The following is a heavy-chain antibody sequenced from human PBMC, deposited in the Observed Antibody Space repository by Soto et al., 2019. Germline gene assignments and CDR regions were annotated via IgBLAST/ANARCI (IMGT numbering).Heavy chain of an antibody. CDR3: ARGDGYCSGGSCYNWCDP. Sequence: QVQLQESGPGLVKPSETLSLTCTVSGGSISSYYWSWIRQPPGKGLEWIGYIYYIGSTNYNPSLKSRHNTTVDTSKNQFSLKLSSVSAADTAVYYCARGDGYCSGGSCYNWCDPWGQGTLVTVSS. D-gene: IGHD2-15*01. J-gene: IGHJ5*02. CDR1: GGSISSYY. V-gene: IGHV4-59*01. CDR2: IYYIGST.